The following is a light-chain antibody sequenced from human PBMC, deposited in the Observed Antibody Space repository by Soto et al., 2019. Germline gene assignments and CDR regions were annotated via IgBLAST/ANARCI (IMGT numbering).Light chain of an antibody. CDR1: QSISSY. J-gene: IGKJ3*01. Sequence: DIQMTQSPSSLSASVGDRVTITCRASQSISSYLNWYQQKPWKAPKLLIYAASSLQSGVPSRFSGSGSGTDFTLTISSLQPEDFATYYCQQSYSTPLTFGPGTKVDIK. CDR3: QQSYSTPLT. CDR2: AAS. V-gene: IGKV1-39*01.